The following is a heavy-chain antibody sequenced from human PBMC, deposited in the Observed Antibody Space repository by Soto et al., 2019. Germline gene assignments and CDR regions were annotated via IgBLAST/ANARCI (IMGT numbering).Heavy chain of an antibody. D-gene: IGHD6-19*01. Sequence: GGSLRLSCVASGFMFDSYAMNWVRQAPGKGLEWVSYISPGGDRIYYAESLKGRITISRDNARNSLSLQMNILSAEETAVYYCTKSADSAGWGVDFWGQGTLVTVSS. CDR1: GFMFDSYA. V-gene: IGHV3-48*03. CDR3: TKSADSAGWGVDF. J-gene: IGHJ4*02. CDR2: ISPGGDRI.